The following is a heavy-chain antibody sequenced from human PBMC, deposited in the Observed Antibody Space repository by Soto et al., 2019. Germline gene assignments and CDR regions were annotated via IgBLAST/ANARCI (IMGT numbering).Heavy chain of an antibody. V-gene: IGHV3-23*01. D-gene: IGHD7-27*01. CDR1: GITFSNYA. Sequence: EVQLLESGGGLVQPGGSLRLSCAASGITFSNYAMTWVRQAPGKGLEWVSVISDSGSFTFYADSVKGRFTISRNNSGGTLYLQMNSLRAEDTAIYYCAKRPLNWGRWYFYLWGRGTLVTVSS. CDR3: AKRPLNWGRWYFYL. J-gene: IGHJ2*01. CDR2: ISDSGSFT.